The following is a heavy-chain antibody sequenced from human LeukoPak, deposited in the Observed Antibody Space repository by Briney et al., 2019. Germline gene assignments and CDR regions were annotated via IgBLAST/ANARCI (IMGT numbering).Heavy chain of an antibody. J-gene: IGHJ4*02. CDR1: GYTFTSYG. D-gene: IGHD3-22*01. CDR2: NSAYNGNT. CDR3: ARDGTDYYDSSGYYSPDY. V-gene: IGHV1-18*01. Sequence: ASVKVSCKASGYTFTSYGISWVRQAPGQGLEWMGWNSAYNGNTNYAQKLQGRDTMTTDTSTSTAYMGLRSLRSDDTAVYYCARDGTDYYDSSGYYSPDYWGQGTLVTVSS.